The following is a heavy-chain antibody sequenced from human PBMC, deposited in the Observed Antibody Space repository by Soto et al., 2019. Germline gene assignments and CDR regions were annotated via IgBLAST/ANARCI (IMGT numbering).Heavy chain of an antibody. CDR1: GGSISSYY. J-gene: IGHJ4*02. CDR3: ARDGSGYYTI. CDR2: IYYSGST. Sequence: SETLSLTCTVSGGSISSYYWSWIRQPPGKGLEWIGYIYYSGSTNYNPSLKSRVTISVDTSRNQFSLKLSSVTAADTAMYYCARDGSGYYTIWGQGTLVTVSS. D-gene: IGHD3-3*01. V-gene: IGHV4-59*01.